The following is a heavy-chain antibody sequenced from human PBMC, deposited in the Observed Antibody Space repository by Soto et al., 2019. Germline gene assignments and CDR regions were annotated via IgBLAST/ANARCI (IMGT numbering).Heavy chain of an antibody. D-gene: IGHD3-22*01. J-gene: IGHJ4*02. CDR2: ISGSGGST. V-gene: IGHV3-23*01. Sequence: GGSLRLSCAASGFTFSSYAMSWVRQAPGKGLEWVSAISGSGGSTYYADSVKGRFTISRDNSKNTLYLQMNSLRAEDTAVYYCATRRYYDSSGYYYFDYWGQGTLVTVSS. CDR3: ATRRYYDSSGYYYFDY. CDR1: GFTFSSYA.